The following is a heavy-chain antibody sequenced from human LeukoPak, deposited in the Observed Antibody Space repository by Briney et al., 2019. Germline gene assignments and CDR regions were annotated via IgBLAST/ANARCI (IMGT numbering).Heavy chain of an antibody. J-gene: IGHJ4*02. CDR2: MNPNSGNT. D-gene: IGHD2-2*01. CDR1: GYTFTSYD. Sequence: ASVKVSCKASGYTFTSYDINWVRQATGQGLEWMGWMNPNSGNTGYAQKFQGRVTMTRNTSISTAYMELSSLRSEDTAVYYCATGYCSSTSCYYHFDYWGQGTLVTVSS. V-gene: IGHV1-8*01. CDR3: ATGYCSSTSCYYHFDY.